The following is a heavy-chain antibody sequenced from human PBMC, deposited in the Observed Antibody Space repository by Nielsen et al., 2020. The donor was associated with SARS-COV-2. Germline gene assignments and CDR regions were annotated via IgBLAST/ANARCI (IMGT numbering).Heavy chain of an antibody. D-gene: IGHD3-22*01. V-gene: IGHV3-49*04. Sequence: GGSLRLSCTASGFTFGDYAMSWVRQAPGKGLEWVGFIRSKAYGGTTEYAASVKGRFTISRDDYKSIAYLQMNSLKTEDTAVYYCTRDSWDYYDSSGYYEDVWGQGTTVTVSS. CDR3: TRDSWDYYDSSGYYEDV. CDR1: GFTFGDYA. CDR2: IRSKAYGGTT. J-gene: IGHJ6*02.